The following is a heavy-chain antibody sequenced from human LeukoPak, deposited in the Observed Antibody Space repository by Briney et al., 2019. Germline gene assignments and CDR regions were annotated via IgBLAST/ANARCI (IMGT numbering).Heavy chain of an antibody. Sequence: SVKVSCKASGGTFSSYAISWVRQAPGQGLEWMGRIIPIFGTANYAQKSQGRVTITTDESTSTAYMELSSLRSEDTAVYYCARDGFGYGVGGYWGQGTLVTVSS. V-gene: IGHV1-69*05. D-gene: IGHD4-17*01. CDR3: ARDGFGYGVGGY. CDR1: GGTFSSYA. J-gene: IGHJ4*02. CDR2: IIPIFGTA.